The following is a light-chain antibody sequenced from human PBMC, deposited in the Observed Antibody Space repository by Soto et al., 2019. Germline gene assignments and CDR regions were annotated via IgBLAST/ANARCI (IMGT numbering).Light chain of an antibody. Sequence: QSVLTQPPSVSGAPGQRVTISCTGSGSTIGAGYDVHWYQQLPGTAPRLLIYDNTNRPSGVPDRFSGSKSGTSASLAISGLQAEDEADYYCQSYDSSLSVVCGGGTKVTVL. CDR1: GSTIGAGYD. J-gene: IGLJ2*01. CDR2: DNT. V-gene: IGLV1-40*01. CDR3: QSYDSSLSVV.